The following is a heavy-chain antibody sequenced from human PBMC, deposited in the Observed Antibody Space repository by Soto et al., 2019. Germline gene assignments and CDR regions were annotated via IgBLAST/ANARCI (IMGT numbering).Heavy chain of an antibody. V-gene: IGHV5-51*01. D-gene: IGHD4-17*01. CDR3: ARERATGDSYFEF. CDR2: IFPSDSDT. Sequence: GESLKISCKASGYNFATYWIGWVRQMPGKGLEWMAIIFPSDSDTRYSPSFPGQVTISADKSISTTYLQWSSLKASDTAMYYCARERATGDSYFEFWGQGTLVTVSS. CDR1: GYNFATYW. J-gene: IGHJ4*02.